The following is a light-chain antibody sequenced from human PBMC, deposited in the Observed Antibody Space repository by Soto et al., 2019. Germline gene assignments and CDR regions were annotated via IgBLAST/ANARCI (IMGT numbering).Light chain of an antibody. CDR1: SSNIGSNT. V-gene: IGLV1-44*01. J-gene: IGLJ1*01. CDR2: SNN. Sequence: VLTQPPSASGTPGQRVTITCSGSSSNIGSNTVNWYQQLPGTAPKLLIYSNNQRPSGVPDRFSGSKSGTSASLAISGLQSEDEADYYCAAWDDSLNGSYVFGTGTKVTVL. CDR3: AAWDDSLNGSYV.